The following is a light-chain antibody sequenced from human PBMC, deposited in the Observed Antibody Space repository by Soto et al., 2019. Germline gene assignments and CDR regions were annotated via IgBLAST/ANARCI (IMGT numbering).Light chain of an antibody. CDR3: QQHANYPIT. CDR2: KAS. J-gene: IGKJ4*01. V-gene: IGKV1-5*03. Sequence: DIQMTQSPSTLSASIGDRVTITCRVSRNIGSWLAWYQQKAGKAPNLLIYKASTLETGVPSRFSGSAPGTEFTLTISSLQPDDFATYYCQQHANYPITFGGGTKVEI. CDR1: RNIGSW.